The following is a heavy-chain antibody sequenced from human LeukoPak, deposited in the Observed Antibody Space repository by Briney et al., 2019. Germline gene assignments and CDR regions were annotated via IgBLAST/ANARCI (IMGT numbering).Heavy chain of an antibody. CDR1: GYSFTNYW. Sequence: GESLKISCKGSGYSFTNYWVGWVRQMPGKGLEWMGIIYPGDSDTRYSPSFQGQVTISADKSISTAYLQWSSLKASDTAIYYCAKHTREGASDTPFDYWGQGTLVTVSP. CDR3: AKHTREGASDTPFDY. J-gene: IGHJ4*02. CDR2: IYPGDSDT. D-gene: IGHD2-15*01. V-gene: IGHV5-51*01.